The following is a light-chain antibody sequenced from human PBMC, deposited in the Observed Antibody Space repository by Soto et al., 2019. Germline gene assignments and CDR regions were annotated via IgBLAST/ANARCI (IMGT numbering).Light chain of an antibody. CDR2: AAS. J-gene: IGKJ1*01. Sequence: DIQMTQSPSTLSASVGDRVTITCRASQSISSLLAWYQQQPGKAPKLLIYAASSSESGVPSRCSGSGSGTEFTLTISSLQPDDFATYYCQQYNSYSWTFGQGTKVDIK. V-gene: IGKV1-5*01. CDR3: QQYNSYSWT. CDR1: QSISSL.